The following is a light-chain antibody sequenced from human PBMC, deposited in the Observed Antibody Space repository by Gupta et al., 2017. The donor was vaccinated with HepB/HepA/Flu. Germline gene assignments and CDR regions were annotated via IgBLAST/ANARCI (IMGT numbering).Light chain of an antibody. CDR3: MQDLRTSRLT. CDR1: QSLLHSNGYSY. CDR2: CGS. V-gene: IGKV2-28*01. J-gene: IGKJ4*02. Sequence: DSVLTQSPLSLPVTPGEPASISCTSSQSLLHSNGYSYLDWYLQKPGQSPQLLIYCGSNRASGGPERFMGSGSGTAWTLNISSVQAEDVLVEYCMQDLRTSRLTFGEGTKVEIK.